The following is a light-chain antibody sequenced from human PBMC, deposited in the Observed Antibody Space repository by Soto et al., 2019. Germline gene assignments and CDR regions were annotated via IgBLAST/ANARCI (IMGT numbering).Light chain of an antibody. J-gene: IGKJ5*01. CDR3: QQYTDWPIT. CDR2: DAS. Sequence: IVVTHSPATLSLSPGERATLSCRASQSVSSYLAWYQQKPGQAPRLLIYDASNRATGLPARFSGSGSGTEFTLTISGLQSEDFAVYYCQQYTDWPITFGQGTRLEIK. V-gene: IGKV3-15*01. CDR1: QSVSSY.